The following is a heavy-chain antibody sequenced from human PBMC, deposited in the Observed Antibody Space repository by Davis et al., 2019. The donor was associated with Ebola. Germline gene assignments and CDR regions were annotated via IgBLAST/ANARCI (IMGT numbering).Heavy chain of an antibody. CDR1: PFNFGGAV. CDR3: AREGYSSGRAPAFDS. Sequence: SSAASPFNFGGAVMHWVRQGPGKGLAWVAGMSFDGFSKYYIDSVKGRFTISRDNSKNTLYLQMNSLRVEDTAMYYCAREGYSSGRAPAFDSWGQGTLVSVSS. V-gene: IGHV3-30*10. D-gene: IGHD3-22*01. J-gene: IGHJ4*02. CDR2: MSFDGFSK.